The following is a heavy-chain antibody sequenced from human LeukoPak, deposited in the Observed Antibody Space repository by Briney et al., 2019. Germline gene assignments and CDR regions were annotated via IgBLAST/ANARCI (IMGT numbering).Heavy chain of an antibody. Sequence: ASVKVSCKASGYTFTSYAMNWVRQAPGQGLEWMGWINTNTGNPTYAQGFTGRFVFSLDTSVSTAYLQISSLKAEDTAVYYCARTYGDRPPPYFQHWGQGTLVTVSS. CDR3: ARTYGDRPPPYFQH. D-gene: IGHD4-17*01. CDR2: INTNTGNP. V-gene: IGHV7-4-1*02. CDR1: GYTFTSYA. J-gene: IGHJ1*01.